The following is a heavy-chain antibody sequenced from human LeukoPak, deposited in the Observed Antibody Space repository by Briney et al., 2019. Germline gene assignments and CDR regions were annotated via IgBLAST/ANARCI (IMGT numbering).Heavy chain of an antibody. CDR2: IYHSGST. J-gene: IGHJ3*02. CDR1: GGSISSGGYY. V-gene: IGHV4-30-2*01. D-gene: IGHD3-10*01. CDR3: ARDLVSPRGAFDI. Sequence: SQTLSLTCTVSGGSISSGGYYWSWIRQPPGKGLEWIGYIYHSGSTYYNPSLKSRVTISVDRSKNQFSLKLSSVTAADTAVYYCARDLVSPRGAFDIWGQGTMVTVSS.